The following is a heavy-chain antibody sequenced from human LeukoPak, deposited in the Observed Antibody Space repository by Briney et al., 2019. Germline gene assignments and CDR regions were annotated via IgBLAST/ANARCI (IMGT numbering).Heavy chain of an antibody. D-gene: IGHD2-2*01. CDR3: ARFRVVVPAALVGYYYYGMDV. CDR2: INHSGST. V-gene: IGHV4-34*01. J-gene: IGHJ6*02. Sequence: SETLSLTCAVYGGSFSGYYWSWIRQPPGKGLEWIGEINHSGSTNYNPSLKSRVTISVDTSKNQFSLKLSSVTAADTAVYYCARFRVVVPAALVGYYYYGMDVWGQGTTVTASS. CDR1: GGSFSGYY.